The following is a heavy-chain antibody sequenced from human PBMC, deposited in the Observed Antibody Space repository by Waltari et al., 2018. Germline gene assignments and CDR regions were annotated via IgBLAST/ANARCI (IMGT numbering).Heavy chain of an antibody. CDR3: ARGGWGFYLDL. D-gene: IGHD7-27*01. J-gene: IGHJ5*02. V-gene: IGHV3-21*01. CDR2: VSSNGAYI. CDR1: GFTFRTCN. Sequence: EVQLMESGGGLVKPGGSLRPSCSAPGFTFRTCNRNWVRQAPGKGLEWVSSVSSNGAYIHYGDSVKGRFTISRDNAKTSLYLQMNGLRDEDTAVYYCARGGWGFYLDLWGQGALVTVSS.